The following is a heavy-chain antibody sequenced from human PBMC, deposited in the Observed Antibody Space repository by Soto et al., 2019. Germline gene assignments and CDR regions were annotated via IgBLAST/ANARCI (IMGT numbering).Heavy chain of an antibody. V-gene: IGHV5-51*01. Sequence: PGESLKISCKGSGYSFTSYWIGWVRQMPGKGLEWMGIIYPGDSDTRYSPSFQGQVTISADKSISTAYLQWSSLKASDTAMYYCARQLSGYYDSSGYYYFDYWGQGTLVTVSS. CDR2: IYPGDSDT. CDR3: ARQLSGYYDSSGYYYFDY. J-gene: IGHJ4*02. CDR1: GYSFTSYW. D-gene: IGHD3-22*01.